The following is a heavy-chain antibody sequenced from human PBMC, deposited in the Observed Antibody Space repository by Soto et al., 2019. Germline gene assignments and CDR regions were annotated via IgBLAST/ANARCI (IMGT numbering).Heavy chain of an antibody. CDR1: GGSISSGGYY. CDR2: IYYSGST. D-gene: IGHD5-18*01. V-gene: IGHV4-31*03. Sequence: PSETLSLTCTVSGGSISSGGYYWSWIRQHPGKGLEWIGYIYYSGSTYYNPSLKSRVTISVDTSKNQFSLKLSSVTAADTAVYYCARGDASTGTAMGILDYWGQGTLVTVSS. CDR3: ARGDASTGTAMGILDY. J-gene: IGHJ4*02.